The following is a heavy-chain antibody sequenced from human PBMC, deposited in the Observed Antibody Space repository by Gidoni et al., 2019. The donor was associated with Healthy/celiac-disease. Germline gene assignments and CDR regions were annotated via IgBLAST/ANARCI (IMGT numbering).Heavy chain of an antibody. Sequence: GGSLRLSCAASGFTFSSYEMNWVRQAPGKGLEWVSYISSSGSTIYYADSVKGRFTISRDNAKNSLYLQMNSLRAEDTAVYYCARDGAIVVVVAENYYYGMDVWGQGTTVTVSS. CDR3: ARDGAIVVVVAENYYYGMDV. V-gene: IGHV3-48*03. D-gene: IGHD2-15*01. J-gene: IGHJ6*02. CDR2: ISSSGSTI. CDR1: GFTFSSYE.